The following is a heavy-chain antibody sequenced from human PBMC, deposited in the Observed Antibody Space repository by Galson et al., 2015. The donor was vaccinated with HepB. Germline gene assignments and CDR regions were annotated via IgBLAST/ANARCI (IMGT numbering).Heavy chain of an antibody. CDR3: ARDMTTFRGFDY. J-gene: IGHJ4*02. V-gene: IGHV1-3*01. CDR2: VNAGNGDT. CDR1: GYTFTSNA. Sequence: SVKVSCKASGYTFTSNAMHWVRQAPGQRLEWMGWVNAGNGDTKYSQKFQGRVIMTRDTSASTAYMELSSLRSEDTAVYYCARDMTTFRGFDYWGQGTPVTVSS. D-gene: IGHD3-16*01.